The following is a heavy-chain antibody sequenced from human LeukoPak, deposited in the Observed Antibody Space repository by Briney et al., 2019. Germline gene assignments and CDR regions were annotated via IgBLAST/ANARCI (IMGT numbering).Heavy chain of an antibody. CDR2: IKQDGSEK. CDR3: ARDQCPNYSSSLCYFDY. Sequence: PGGSLRLSCAASGFTFSSYWMSRVRQAPGKGLEWVANIKQDGSEKYYVDSVKGRFTISRDNAKNSLYLQMNSLGAEDTAVYYCARDQCPNYSSSLCYFDYWGQGTLVTVSS. D-gene: IGHD6-13*01. J-gene: IGHJ4*02. V-gene: IGHV3-7*01. CDR1: GFTFSSYW.